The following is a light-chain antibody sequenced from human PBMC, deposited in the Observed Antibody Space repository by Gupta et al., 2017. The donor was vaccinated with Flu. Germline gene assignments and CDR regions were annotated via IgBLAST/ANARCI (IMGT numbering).Light chain of an antibody. V-gene: IGKV1-39*01. CDR1: QSISTY. J-gene: IGKJ1*01. Sequence: DTQMTQSPSSLSASVGDRVTITCRTTQSISTYLNWYQQKPGKAPKLLIYAASSLQSGVPSRFSGSGSGTDFTLTISRLQPEDFATYYCQQSYSTHTWTFGHGTKVEIK. CDR3: QQSYSTHTWT. CDR2: AAS.